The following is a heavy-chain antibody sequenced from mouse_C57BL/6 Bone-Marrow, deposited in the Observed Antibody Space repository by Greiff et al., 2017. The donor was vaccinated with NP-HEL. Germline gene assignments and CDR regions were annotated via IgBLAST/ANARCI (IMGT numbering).Heavy chain of an antibody. D-gene: IGHD1-1*01. V-gene: IGHV1-53*01. Sequence: VQLVESATELVKPGASVKLSCKASGYTFTSYWMHWVKQRPGQGLEWIGNINPSNGGTNYNEKFKSKATLTVDKSSSTAYMQLSSLTSEDSAVYYCARGGYYYGSSHFDYWGQGTTLTVSS. CDR3: ARGGYYYGSSHFDY. CDR1: GYTFTSYW. J-gene: IGHJ2*01. CDR2: INPSNGGT.